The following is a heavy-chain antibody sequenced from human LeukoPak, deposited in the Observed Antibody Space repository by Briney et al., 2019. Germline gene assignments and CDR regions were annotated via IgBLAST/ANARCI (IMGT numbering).Heavy chain of an antibody. V-gene: IGHV1-18*01. CDR2: ISAYNGNT. CDR1: GYTFTSYG. Sequence: ASVKVSCKASGYTFTSYGISWVRQAAGXXXXWMGWISAYNGNTNYAQKLQGRVTMTTDTSTSTAYMELRSLRSDDTAVYYCARVRSGLFDYWGQGTLVTVSS. D-gene: IGHD2-15*01. CDR3: ARVRSGLFDY. J-gene: IGHJ4*02.